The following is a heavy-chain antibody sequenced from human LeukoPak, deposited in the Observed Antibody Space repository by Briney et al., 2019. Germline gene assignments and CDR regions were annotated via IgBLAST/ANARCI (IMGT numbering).Heavy chain of an antibody. CDR1: GVSFSGYY. V-gene: IGHV4-34*01. CDR3: ASLTTAEAFDI. D-gene: IGHD3-22*01. J-gene: IGHJ3*02. Sequence: PSETLSLTCAVYGVSFSGYYWSWIRQPPGKGLEWIGEINHSGSTNYIPSLKSRVTISVDTSKNQFSLKLSSVTAADTAVYYCASLTTAEAFDIWGQGTMVTVSS. CDR2: INHSGST.